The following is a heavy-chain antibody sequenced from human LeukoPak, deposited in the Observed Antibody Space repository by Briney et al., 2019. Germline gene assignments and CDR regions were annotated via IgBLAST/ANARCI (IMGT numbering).Heavy chain of an antibody. D-gene: IGHD5-24*01. CDR1: GFTFSTSW. J-gene: IGHJ4*02. Sequence: EGSLRLSCAASGFTFSTSWMTWVRQAPGKGLERVAIINVDDSSKSYLDSVKGRFTISRDNARNSLFLQMNNLRAEDTAVYYCARDRAYNTFDFWGQGTLVAVSS. CDR2: INVDDSSK. CDR3: ARDRAYNTFDF. V-gene: IGHV3-7*01.